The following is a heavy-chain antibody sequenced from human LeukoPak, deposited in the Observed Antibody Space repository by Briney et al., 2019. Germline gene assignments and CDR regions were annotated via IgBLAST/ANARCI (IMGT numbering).Heavy chain of an antibody. J-gene: IGHJ4*02. Sequence: GGSLRLSCAASGFIFRRYDMNWVRQAPGKGLEWVSFISSSSISIYYGDSVQGRFTVSRDNARNLLYLEMNTLRAEDTAVYYCARVYDVLAGGFDYWGQGALVTVSS. D-gene: IGHD3-9*01. V-gene: IGHV3-21*01. CDR1: GFIFRRYD. CDR2: ISSSSISI. CDR3: ARVYDVLAGGFDY.